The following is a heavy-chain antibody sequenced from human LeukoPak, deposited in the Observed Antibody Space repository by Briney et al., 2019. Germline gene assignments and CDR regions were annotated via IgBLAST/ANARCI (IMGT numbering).Heavy chain of an antibody. CDR1: GGSFSGYY. Sequence: SETLSLTCAVYGGSFSGYYWSWIRQPPGKGLEWIGEINHSGSTNYNPSLKSQVTISVDTSKNQFSLKLSSVTAADTAVYYCARDRYSSGWYYFDYWGQGTLVTVSS. CDR3: ARDRYSSGWYYFDY. V-gene: IGHV4-34*01. D-gene: IGHD6-19*01. CDR2: INHSGST. J-gene: IGHJ4*02.